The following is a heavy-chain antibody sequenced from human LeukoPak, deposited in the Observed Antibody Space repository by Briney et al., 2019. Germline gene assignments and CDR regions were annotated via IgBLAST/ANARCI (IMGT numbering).Heavy chain of an antibody. CDR1: GFTFSSYA. Sequence: GGSLRLSCAASGFTFSSYAMSWVRQAPGKGLEWVSYISSSSSTIYYADSVKGRFTISRDNAKNSLYLQMNSLRAEDTAVYYCARGCGSLSLGYWGQGTLVAVSS. D-gene: IGHD1-26*01. J-gene: IGHJ4*02. CDR2: ISSSSSTI. V-gene: IGHV3-48*01. CDR3: ARGCGSLSLGY.